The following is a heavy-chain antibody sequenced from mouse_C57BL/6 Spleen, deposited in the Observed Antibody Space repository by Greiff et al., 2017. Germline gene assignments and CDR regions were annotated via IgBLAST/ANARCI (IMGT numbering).Heavy chain of an antibody. V-gene: IGHV1-22*01. CDR2: INPNNGGT. J-gene: IGHJ2*01. CDR1: GYTFTDYN. Sequence: VQLKESGPELVKPGASVKMSCKASGYTFTDYNMHWVKQSHGKSLEWIGYINPNNGGTSYNQKFKGKATLTVNKSSSTAYMELRSLTSEDSAVYYCARHGNDFDYWGQGTTLTVSS. D-gene: IGHD2-1*01. CDR3: ARHGNDFDY.